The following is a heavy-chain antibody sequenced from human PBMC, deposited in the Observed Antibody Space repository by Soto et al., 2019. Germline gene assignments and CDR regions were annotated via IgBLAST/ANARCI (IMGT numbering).Heavy chain of an antibody. CDR2: ISAYNGNT. D-gene: IGHD3-22*01. CDR1: GYTFTSYG. J-gene: IGHJ4*02. Sequence: QVQLVQSGAEVKKPGASVKVSCKASGYTFTSYGISWVRQAPGQALEWMGWISAYNGNTNYAQKLQGRVTMTTDTSTSTAYMELRSLRSDDTAVYYCAREVQVYYDSSGYYLIDYWGQGTLVTVSS. V-gene: IGHV1-18*01. CDR3: AREVQVYYDSSGYYLIDY.